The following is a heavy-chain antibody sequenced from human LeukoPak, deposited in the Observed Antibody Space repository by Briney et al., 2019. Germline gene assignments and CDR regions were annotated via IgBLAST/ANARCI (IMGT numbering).Heavy chain of an antibody. Sequence: PGGSLRLSRAASGFTFSSYDMHWVRQATGKGLEGVSAIGTAGDRYNAGSLKGRLTLSREHAKNSLYLKMTSLRAGATAVYYCARGYFGSWYYFDCWGQGTLVTVSS. CDR3: ARGYFGSWYYFDC. V-gene: IGHV3-13*01. J-gene: IGHJ4*02. CDR2: IGTAGDR. D-gene: IGHD6-13*01. CDR1: GFTFSSYD.